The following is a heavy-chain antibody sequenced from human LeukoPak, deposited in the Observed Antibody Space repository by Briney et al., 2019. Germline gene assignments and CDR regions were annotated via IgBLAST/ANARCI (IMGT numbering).Heavy chain of an antibody. CDR3: STWSNAWEFDY. J-gene: IGHJ4*02. Sequence: PGRSLRLSCAASALTFSSSWMTSVRQPPGEGLGWVAHRNEDGSDKYYVDSVTGRFSISKDNTTNSLYLQKSSLGAEDTAVYYCSTWSNAWEFDYWGQGTLVSVSS. CDR1: ALTFSSSW. D-gene: IGHD1-26*01. CDR2: RNEDGSDK. V-gene: IGHV3-7*05.